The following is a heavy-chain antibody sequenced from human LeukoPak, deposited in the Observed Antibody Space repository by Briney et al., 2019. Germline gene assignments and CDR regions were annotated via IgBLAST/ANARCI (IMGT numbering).Heavy chain of an antibody. CDR3: AREGAYDFSTYYGMDV. Sequence: PGGSLRLSCAASGFTFSSYWMHWVRQAPGKGLVWVSRINSDGSSTSYADSVKGRFTISRDNAKNTLYLQVNSLRAEDTAVYYCAREGAYDFSTYYGMDVWGQGTTVTVSS. V-gene: IGHV3-74*01. CDR2: INSDGSST. J-gene: IGHJ6*02. D-gene: IGHD3-3*01. CDR1: GFTFSSYW.